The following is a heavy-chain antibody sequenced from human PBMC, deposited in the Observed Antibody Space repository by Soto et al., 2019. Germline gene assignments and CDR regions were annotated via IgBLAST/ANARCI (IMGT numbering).Heavy chain of an antibody. D-gene: IGHD3-16*01. CDR2: MSDDGSKK. V-gene: IGHV3-30*18. CDR3: AKELRETGGYYFDC. CDR1: GFSFSKYG. J-gene: IGHJ4*02. Sequence: QVHLVESGGGVVQPGRSLRLSCAASGFSFSKYGMHWVRQAPGKGLEWVEEMSDDGSKKYYGDSVKGRFTISRDNSKNTLYLLMDSLRPEDTAMYYCAKELRETGGYYFDCWGQGTLVTVSS.